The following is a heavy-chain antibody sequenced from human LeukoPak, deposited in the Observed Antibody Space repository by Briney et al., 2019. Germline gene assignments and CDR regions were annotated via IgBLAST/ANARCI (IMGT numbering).Heavy chain of an antibody. Sequence: ETLSLTCAVYGGSFSGYYWSWIRQPPGKGLEWIGSIYYSGSTYYNPSLKSRVTISVDTSKNQFSLKLSSVTAADTAVYYCARDLAPVVVVAATLDAFDIWGQGTMVTVSS. CDR2: IYYSGST. D-gene: IGHD2-15*01. V-gene: IGHV4-34*01. CDR3: ARDLAPVVVVAATLDAFDI. CDR1: GGSFSGYY. J-gene: IGHJ3*02.